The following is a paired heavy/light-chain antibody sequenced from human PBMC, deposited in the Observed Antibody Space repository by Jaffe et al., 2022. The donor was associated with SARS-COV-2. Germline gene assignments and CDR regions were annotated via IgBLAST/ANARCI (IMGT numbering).Heavy chain of an antibody. CDR1: GYSIRSGYY. CDR3: ARDYYGSGSYVDY. D-gene: IGHD3-10*01. J-gene: IGHJ4*02. CDR2: IWHSGNT. Sequence: QVQLQESGPGLVKPSETLSLTCTVSGYSIRSGYYWSWIRQPPGKGLEWIANIWHSGNTNYNPSLKSRVTISVDTSKNQLSLKLSSLTAADTAVYYCARDYYGSGSYVDYWGQGTLVTVSS. V-gene: IGHV4-38-2*02.
Light chain of an antibody. Sequence: DIQMTQSPSSLSASVGDRVTITCRASQGISNYLAWYQQKPGKVPKVLIYAASTLQSGVPSRFSGSGSGTDFTLTISSLQPEDVATYYCQKYNSAPRTFGQGTKVEIK. CDR1: QGISNY. CDR3: QKYNSAPRT. V-gene: IGKV1-27*01. CDR2: AAS. J-gene: IGKJ1*01.